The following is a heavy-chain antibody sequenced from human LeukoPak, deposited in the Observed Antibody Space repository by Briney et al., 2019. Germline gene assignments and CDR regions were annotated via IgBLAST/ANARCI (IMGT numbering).Heavy chain of an antibody. J-gene: IGHJ4*02. CDR2: IYDSGST. V-gene: IGHV4-59*01. CDR3: ARQSISGSSLSYFDY. D-gene: IGHD3-22*01. Sequence: SETLSLTCTVSGGSISSYYWSWIRQPPGKGLEWIGNIYDSGSTNYTPSLKSRVTISVDTSKNQCSLKLSSVTAADTAVYYCARQSISGSSLSYFDYWGQGTLVNVSS. CDR1: GGSISSYY.